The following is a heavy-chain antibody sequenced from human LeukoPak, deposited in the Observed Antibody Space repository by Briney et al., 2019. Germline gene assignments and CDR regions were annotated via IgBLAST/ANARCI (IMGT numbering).Heavy chain of an antibody. D-gene: IGHD5-24*01. Sequence: GSVRVSCKASGYTFTTYYIHWVRQAPGQGLVWMGLINTSGGGTTYAQEFQGRVIMTRETSTSTVYMELSSLRSDDTAVYYCASGYKTVSVFDHWGQGTLVTVSS. CDR2: INTSGGGT. CDR3: ASGYKTVSVFDH. V-gene: IGHV1-46*01. J-gene: IGHJ4*02. CDR1: GYTFTTYY.